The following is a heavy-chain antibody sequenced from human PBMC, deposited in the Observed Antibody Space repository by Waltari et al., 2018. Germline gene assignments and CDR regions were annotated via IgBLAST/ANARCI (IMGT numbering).Heavy chain of an antibody. CDR1: GLTISDHY. CDR3: ATVGYCRGGSCYGYYYMDV. D-gene: IGHD2-15*01. CDR2: TRNKANSYST. Sequence: EVQLVESGGGLVQPGGSLRLSCAASGLTISDHYMDWVRQAPGKGLEWVGRTRNKANSYSTEYAASVKGRFTISRDDSKNSLYLQLNSLKTEDTAVYYCATVGYCRGGSCYGYYYMDVWGKGTTVTVSS. V-gene: IGHV3-72*01. J-gene: IGHJ6*03.